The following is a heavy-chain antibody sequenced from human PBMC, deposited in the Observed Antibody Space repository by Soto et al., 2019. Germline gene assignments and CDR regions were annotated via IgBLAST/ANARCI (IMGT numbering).Heavy chain of an antibody. Sequence: LSCAAPGFTFSNYGMHWVRQAPGKGLEWVAVISDDGVSKYYADPVQGRFTISRDNSESAVFLQMNSLRPDDTALYFCARAYYFGSGTSYTLYYWGQGTQVTVSS. D-gene: IGHD3-10*01. CDR3: ARAYYFGSGTSYTLYY. CDR1: GFTFSNYG. V-gene: IGHV3-30*03. J-gene: IGHJ4*02. CDR2: ISDDGVSK.